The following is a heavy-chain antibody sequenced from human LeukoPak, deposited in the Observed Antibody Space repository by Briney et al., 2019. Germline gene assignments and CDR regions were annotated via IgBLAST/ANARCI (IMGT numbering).Heavy chain of an antibody. V-gene: IGHV3-21*01. CDR2: ISSSSSYI. D-gene: IGHD3-16*01. CDR3: ARLLGQSTIYDL. Sequence: GGSLRLSCAASGFTFSSYSMNWVRQAPGKGLEWVSSISSSSSYIYYADSVKGRFTISRDNAKNSLSLQMYNLRAEDSAMYYCARLLGQSTIYDLWGQGTLVTVSS. J-gene: IGHJ5*02. CDR1: GFTFSSYS.